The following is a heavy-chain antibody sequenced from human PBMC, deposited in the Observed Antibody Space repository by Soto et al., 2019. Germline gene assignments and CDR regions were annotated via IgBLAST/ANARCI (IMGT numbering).Heavy chain of an antibody. CDR3: ARSGGGSYLGY. J-gene: IGHJ4*02. D-gene: IGHD1-26*01. CDR2: IIPILGIA. Sequence: QVQLVQSGAAVKKPGSSVKVSCKASGGTFSSYTISWVRQAPGQGLEWMGRIIPILGIANYAQKFQGRVTITADKSTSTAYMELSSLRSEDTAVYYCARSGGGSYLGYWGQGTLVTVSS. CDR1: GGTFSSYT. V-gene: IGHV1-69*02.